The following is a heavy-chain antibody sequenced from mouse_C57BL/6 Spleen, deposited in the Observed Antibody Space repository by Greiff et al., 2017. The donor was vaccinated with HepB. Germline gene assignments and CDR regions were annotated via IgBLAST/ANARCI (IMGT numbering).Heavy chain of an antibody. Sequence: VQLQESGAELARPGASVKLSCTASGYTFTSSGISWVKQRTGQGLEWIGEIYPRSGNTYYNEKFKGKATLTADKSSSTAYMELRSLTSEDSAVYFWARGGEPPAWFAYWGQGTLVTVSA. D-gene: IGHD2-13*01. CDR1: GYTFTSSG. CDR3: ARGGEPPAWFAY. J-gene: IGHJ3*01. V-gene: IGHV1-81*01. CDR2: IYPRSGNT.